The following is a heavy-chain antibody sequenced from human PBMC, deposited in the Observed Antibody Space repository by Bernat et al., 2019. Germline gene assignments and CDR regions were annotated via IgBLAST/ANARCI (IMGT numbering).Heavy chain of an antibody. J-gene: IGHJ2*01. V-gene: IGHV4-39*01. CDR1: GGSISSSSYY. Sequence: QLQLQGSGPGLVKPSETLSLTCTVSGGSISSSSYYWGWIRQPPGKGLEWIGSIYYSGSTYYNPSLKSRVTISVDTSKNQFSLKLSSVTAADTAVYYCASLGDTAYRYFDLWGRGTLVTVSS. CDR2: IYYSGST. D-gene: IGHD5-18*01. CDR3: ASLGDTAYRYFDL.